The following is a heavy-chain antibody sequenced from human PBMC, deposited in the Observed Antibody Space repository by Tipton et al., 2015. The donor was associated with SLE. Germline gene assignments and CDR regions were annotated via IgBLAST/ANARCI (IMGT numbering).Heavy chain of an antibody. D-gene: IGHD2-15*01. J-gene: IGHJ2*01. V-gene: IGHV4-59*11. CDR3: ARDRFCGGGSCFDWYLDL. Sequence: TLSLTCTVSGGPISGHSWSWIRQTPGKGLEWIGFIHSSAITNYNPSLKSRVTISIDTSNNQFSLRLSSVTTTDTAVYYCARDRFCGGGSCFDWYLDLWGRGTLVTVSS. CDR2: IHSSAIT. CDR1: GGPISGHS.